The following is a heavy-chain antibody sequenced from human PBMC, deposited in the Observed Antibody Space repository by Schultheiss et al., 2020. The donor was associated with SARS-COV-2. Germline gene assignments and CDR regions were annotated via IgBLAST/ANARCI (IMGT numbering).Heavy chain of an antibody. CDR2: INSDGSST. J-gene: IGHJ6*02. CDR3: AREYNGDEWYYYGMDV. D-gene: IGHD4-17*01. Sequence: GVSLRLSCAASGFTFSSYWMHWVRQAPGKGLVWVSRINSDGSSTSYADSVKGRFTISRDNAKNTLYLQMNSLRAEDTAVYYCAREYNGDEWYYYGMDVWGQGTTVTVSS. CDR1: GFTFSSYW. V-gene: IGHV3-74*01.